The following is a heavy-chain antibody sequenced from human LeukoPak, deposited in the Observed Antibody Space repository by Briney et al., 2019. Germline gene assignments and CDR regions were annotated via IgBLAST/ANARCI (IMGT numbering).Heavy chain of an antibody. CDR2: IYYSGST. CDR1: GGSISSYY. CDR3: ARRGYSYGVDAFDI. J-gene: IGHJ3*02. D-gene: IGHD5-18*01. V-gene: IGHV4-59*08. Sequence: PSETLSLSCTVSGGSISSYYWSWIRQPPGKGLEWIGYIYYSGSTNYNPSLKSRVTISVDTSKNQFSLKLSSVTAADTAVYYCARRGYSYGVDAFDIWGQGTMVTVSS.